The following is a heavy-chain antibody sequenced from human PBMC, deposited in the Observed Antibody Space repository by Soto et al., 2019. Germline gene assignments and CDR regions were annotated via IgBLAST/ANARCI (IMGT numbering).Heavy chain of an antibody. CDR3: ARSDPSGYSSGSFDY. CDR2: IIPIFGTA. Sequence: ASVKVSCKASGGTFSSYAISWVRQAPGQGLEWMGGIIPIFGTANYTQKFQGRVTITADKSTSTAYMELSSLRSEDTAVYYCARSDPSGYSSGSFDYWGQGTLVTVSS. D-gene: IGHD6-19*01. CDR1: GGTFSSYA. J-gene: IGHJ4*02. V-gene: IGHV1-69*06.